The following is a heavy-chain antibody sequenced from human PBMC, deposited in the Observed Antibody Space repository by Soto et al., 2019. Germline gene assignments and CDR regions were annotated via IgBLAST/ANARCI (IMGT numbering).Heavy chain of an antibody. Sequence: QVQLVQSGAEVKKPGASVEVSCKASGYTFTSYYMHWVRQAPGQGLEWMGIINPSGGSTSYAQKFQGRVTMTRDTSTSTVYMELSSLRSEDTAVYYCARDIAVARYFGYWGQGTLVTVSS. CDR1: GYTFTSYY. V-gene: IGHV1-46*01. CDR3: ARDIAVARYFGY. CDR2: INPSGGST. J-gene: IGHJ4*02. D-gene: IGHD6-19*01.